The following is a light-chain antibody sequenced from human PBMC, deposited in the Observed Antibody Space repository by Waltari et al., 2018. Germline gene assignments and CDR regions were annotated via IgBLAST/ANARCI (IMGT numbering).Light chain of an antibody. CDR1: QSISSW. CDR3: QQYNSYSMYT. Sequence: DIQMTQSPSTLSASVGDRVTITCRPSQSISSWLAWYQQKPGKAPKLLIYDASSLESGVPSRFSGSGSGTEFTLTISSLQPDDFATYYCQQYNSYSMYTFGQATKLEIK. CDR2: DAS. J-gene: IGKJ2*01. V-gene: IGKV1-5*01.